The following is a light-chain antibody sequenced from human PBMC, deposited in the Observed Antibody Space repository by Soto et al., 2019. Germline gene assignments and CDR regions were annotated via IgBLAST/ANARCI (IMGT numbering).Light chain of an antibody. V-gene: IGLV1-47*01. CDR2: RNN. CDR3: AAWDDSLSGRV. CDR1: SSNIGSNY. J-gene: IGLJ1*01. Sequence: QSVLTQPPSASGTPGQRGTIAFSGSSSNIGSNYVYWYQQLPGTAPKLLIYRNNQRPSGVPDRFSGSKSGTSASLAISGLRSEDEADYYCAAWDDSLSGRVFGTGTKVTVL.